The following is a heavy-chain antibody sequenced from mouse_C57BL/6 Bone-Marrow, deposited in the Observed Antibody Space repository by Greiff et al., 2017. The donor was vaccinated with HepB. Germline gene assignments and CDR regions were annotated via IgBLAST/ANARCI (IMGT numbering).Heavy chain of an antibody. CDR3: ARPYGSSYHLDY. V-gene: IGHV1-78*01. CDR1: GYTFTDHT. Sequence: VQLQQSDAELVKPGASVKISCKVSGYTFTDHTIHLMKQRPEQGLEWIRYIYPRDGSTKYNEKFKGKATLTADKSSSTAYMQLNSLTSEDSAVYFCARPYGSSYHLDYWGQGTTLTVSS. J-gene: IGHJ2*01. CDR2: IYPRDGST. D-gene: IGHD1-1*01.